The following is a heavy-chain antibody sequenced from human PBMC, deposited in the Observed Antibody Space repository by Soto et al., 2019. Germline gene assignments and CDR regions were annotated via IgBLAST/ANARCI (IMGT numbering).Heavy chain of an antibody. D-gene: IGHD1-7*01. CDR3: ATVHGVRLELLP. J-gene: IGHJ5*02. V-gene: IGHV1-24*01. Sequence: ASVKVSCKASGGTFSSYRINWVRQAPGKGLEWMGGFDPEDGETIYAQKFQGRVTMTEDTSTDTAYMELSSLRSEDTAVYYCATVHGVRLELLPWGQGTLVTVSS. CDR2: FDPEDGET. CDR1: GGTFSSYR.